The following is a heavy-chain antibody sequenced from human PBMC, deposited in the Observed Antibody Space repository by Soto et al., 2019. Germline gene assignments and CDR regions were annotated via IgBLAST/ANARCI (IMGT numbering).Heavy chain of an antibody. V-gene: IGHV4-39*02. D-gene: IGHD2-2*01. CDR1: GGSINYNSYH. J-gene: IGHJ4*02. CDR3: ARLVVVAPVANV. CDR2: IFYTGTT. Sequence: SETLSLTCSVSGGSINYNSYHWGWIRQPPGQGLEWIGSIFYTGTTFYNSSLESRVTMSVDTSKNSFSLHLTSVTAADTAVYFCARLVVVAPVANVWGQGTLVTVSS.